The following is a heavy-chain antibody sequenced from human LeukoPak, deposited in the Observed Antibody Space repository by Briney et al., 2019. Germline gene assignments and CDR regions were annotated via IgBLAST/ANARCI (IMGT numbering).Heavy chain of an antibody. CDR3: AKDLRGRIRRYFDY. J-gene: IGHJ4*02. CDR1: GFTLDQHL. V-gene: IGHV3-23*01. D-gene: IGHD5-24*01. Sequence: GGSLRLPCAASGFTLDQHLMSFVGQAPGKGREWVSTSGSHDSTYYADSVKGRFTISRDNSKNTLYLQMNNLRAEDTAVYYCAKDLRGRIRRYFDYWGRGTLVTVPS. CDR2: SGSHDST.